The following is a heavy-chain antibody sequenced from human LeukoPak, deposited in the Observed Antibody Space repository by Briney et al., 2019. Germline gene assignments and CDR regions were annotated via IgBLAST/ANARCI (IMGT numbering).Heavy chain of an antibody. CDR2: INPNSGGT. J-gene: IGHJ5*02. Sequence: ASVKVSCKASGYTFTGYYMHWVRQAPGQGLEWMGWINPNSGGTNYAQKFQGRVTMTRDTSISTAYMELSRLRSDDTAVYYCARGSRVRSTSCSLTPWGQGTLVTVSS. D-gene: IGHD2-2*01. CDR1: GYTFTGYY. V-gene: IGHV1-2*02. CDR3: ARGSRVRSTSCSLTP.